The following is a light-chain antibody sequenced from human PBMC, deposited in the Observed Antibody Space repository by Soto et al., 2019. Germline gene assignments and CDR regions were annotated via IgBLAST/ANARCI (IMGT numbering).Light chain of an antibody. Sequence: EIVMTQSPATLSVSPGERVTLTCRASQSISNNLAWYQQKPGQAPRLLIYDASTRPTGMPARFSGSGSGTEFTLTISSLQSEDFAVYYCQHYDKWLRTFGQGTKVEI. CDR3: QHYDKWLRT. CDR2: DAS. J-gene: IGKJ1*01. CDR1: QSISNN. V-gene: IGKV3-15*01.